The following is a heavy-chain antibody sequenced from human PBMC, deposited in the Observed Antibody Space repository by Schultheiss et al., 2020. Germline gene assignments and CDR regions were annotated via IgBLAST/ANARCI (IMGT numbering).Heavy chain of an antibody. CDR3: ARGSYCSGGSCYSSDYGEYTGSPWFDP. J-gene: IGHJ5*02. CDR1: GYTFTSYY. V-gene: IGHV1-46*01. Sequence: ASVKVSCKASGYTFTSYYMHWVRQAPGQGLEWMGIINPSGGSTSYAQKFQGRVTMTRDTSTSTVYMELSSLRSEDTAVYYCARGSYCSGGSCYSSDYGEYTGSPWFDPWGQGTLVTVSS. CDR2: INPSGGST. D-gene: IGHD2-15*01.